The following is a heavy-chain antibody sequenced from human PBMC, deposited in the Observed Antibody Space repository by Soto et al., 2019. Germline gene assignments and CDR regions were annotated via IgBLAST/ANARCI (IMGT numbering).Heavy chain of an antibody. CDR2: ISAYNGNT. CDR3: ARGEGTAMASGLFDY. V-gene: IGHV1-18*01. D-gene: IGHD5-18*01. CDR1: GYTFTSYG. J-gene: IGHJ4*02. Sequence: ASVKVSCKASGYTFTSYGISWVRQAPGQGLEWMGWISAYNGNTNYAQKLQGRVTMTTDTSTSTAYMELRSLRSDDTAVYYCARGEGTAMASGLFDYWGQGTLVTVSS.